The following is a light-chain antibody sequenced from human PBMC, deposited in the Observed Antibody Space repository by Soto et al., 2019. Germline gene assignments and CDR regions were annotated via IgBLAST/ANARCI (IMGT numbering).Light chain of an antibody. J-gene: IGLJ2*01. Sequence: QSALTQPASVSGSPGQSITISCTGTSSDVGGYNYVSWYQQHLGKAPKLMIYEVSNRPSGVSNRFSGSKSGNTASLTISGLQAEAEADYYCSSYTSSSTVVFGGGTKLTVL. CDR1: SSDVGGYNY. CDR3: SSYTSSSTVV. CDR2: EVS. V-gene: IGLV2-14*01.